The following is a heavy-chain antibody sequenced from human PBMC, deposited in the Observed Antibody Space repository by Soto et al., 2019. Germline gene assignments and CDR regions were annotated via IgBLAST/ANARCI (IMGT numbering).Heavy chain of an antibody. CDR3: AKDITPYGDYDSRCVDY. CDR2: IGWNSGSI. D-gene: IGHD4-17*01. CDR1: GFTFDDYA. Sequence: EVQLVESGGGLVQPGRSLRLSCAASGFTFDDYAMHWVRQAPGKGLEWVSGIGWNSGSIAHADSVKGRFTISRDNANNSLYLEMNSLRAEDTAFYYCAKDITPYGDYDSRCVDYWGQGTLVTVSS. V-gene: IGHV3-9*01. J-gene: IGHJ4*02.